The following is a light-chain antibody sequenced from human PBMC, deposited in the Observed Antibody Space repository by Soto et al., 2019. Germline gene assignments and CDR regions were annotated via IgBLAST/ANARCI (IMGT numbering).Light chain of an antibody. Sequence: DIQMTQSPSSLSASVGDRVTITCRASQSISSYLNWYQQNPGKAPKLLIYAATSLQSGVPSRFSGSGSGTDFTLTISSLQPEDFATYYCQQRYSIPPSLTFGGGTKVEIK. CDR1: QSISSY. V-gene: IGKV1-39*01. J-gene: IGKJ4*01. CDR2: AAT. CDR3: QQRYSIPPSLT.